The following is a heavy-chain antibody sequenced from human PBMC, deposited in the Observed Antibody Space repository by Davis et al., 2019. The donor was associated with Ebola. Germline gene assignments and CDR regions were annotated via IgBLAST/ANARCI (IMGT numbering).Heavy chain of an antibody. D-gene: IGHD1-1*01. V-gene: IGHV4-34*01. J-gene: IGHJ3*02. Sequence: SETLSLTCAVYGGSIRGYYWNWIRQSPGRGLEWIAQINHNGVTNYRASLESRVTISIDTSRSQVSLTLNSVTVADTAVYYCARIRNYWNYEAFDIWGQGTSVTVSS. CDR3: ARIRNYWNYEAFDI. CDR2: INHNGVT. CDR1: GGSIRGYY.